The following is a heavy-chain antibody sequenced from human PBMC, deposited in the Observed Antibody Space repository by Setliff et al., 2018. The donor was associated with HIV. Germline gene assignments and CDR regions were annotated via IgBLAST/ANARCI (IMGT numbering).Heavy chain of an antibody. CDR3: ARSQETSVAATEI. CDR1: VDSISTIHYF. J-gene: IGHJ3*02. Sequence: SETLSLTCTVSVDSISTIHYFWAWIRQSPGKGLEWIGSIYYSGSTYYNPSLNTRATISVDTSNNQFSLSLSSVTASDTAVYFCARSQETSVAATEIWGQGTMVTVS. D-gene: IGHD2-15*01. V-gene: IGHV4-39*01. CDR2: IYYSGST.